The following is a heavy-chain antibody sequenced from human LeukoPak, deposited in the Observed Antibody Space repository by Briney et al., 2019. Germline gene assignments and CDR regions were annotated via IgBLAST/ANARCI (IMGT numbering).Heavy chain of an antibody. CDR2: IYYSGST. Sequence: PSETLSLTCTVSGGSISSSSYYWGWIRQPPGKGLEWIGSIYYSGSTYYNPSLKSRVTISVDTSKNQFSLKLSSVTAADTAVYYCARRGNYYDSSGYSLLDAFDIWGQGTMVTVSS. J-gene: IGHJ3*02. D-gene: IGHD3-22*01. CDR1: GGSISSSSYY. V-gene: IGHV4-39*07. CDR3: ARRGNYYDSSGYSLLDAFDI.